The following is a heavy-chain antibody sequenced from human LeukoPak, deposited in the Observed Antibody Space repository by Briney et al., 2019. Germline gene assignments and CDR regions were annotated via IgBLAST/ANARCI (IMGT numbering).Heavy chain of an antibody. CDR3: ARGVDGGNSDWFDP. CDR1: GYTFTSYG. D-gene: IGHD4-23*01. V-gene: IGHV1-69*04. Sequence: SVKVCCKASGYTFTSYGISWVRQAPGQGLEWMGRIIPILGIANYAQKFQGRVTITADKSTSTAYMELSSLRSEDTAVYYCARGVDGGNSDWFDPWGQGTLVTVSS. CDR2: IIPILGIA. J-gene: IGHJ5*02.